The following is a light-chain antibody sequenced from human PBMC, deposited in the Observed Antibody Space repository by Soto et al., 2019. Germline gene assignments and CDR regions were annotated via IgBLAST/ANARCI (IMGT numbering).Light chain of an antibody. CDR2: DVS. CDR3: CSYAGSYTYV. J-gene: IGLJ1*01. CDR1: SSDVGGYNY. V-gene: IGLV2-11*01. Sequence: QSALTQPRSVSGSPGQSVTISCTGTSSDVGGYNYVSWYQQHPGKAPKLMIYDVSKRPSGVPDRFSGSKSGNTASLTIYGLQAEDEADYYFCSYAGSYTYVFGTGTKLTVL.